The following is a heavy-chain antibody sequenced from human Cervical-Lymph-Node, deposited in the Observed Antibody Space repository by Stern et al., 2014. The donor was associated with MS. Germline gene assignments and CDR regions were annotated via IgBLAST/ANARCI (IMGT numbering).Heavy chain of an antibody. D-gene: IGHD5/OR15-5a*01. V-gene: IGHV4-61*02. Sequence: QVQLQESGPGLVKPSQTLSLTCTVSGGSLSSGSHYWSWIRQPAGKGLEWVGRIYSTGRVDYNPSFKGRVTMSVDTSKDQFSLELRSVTAADTAMYYCAREWIYEVSWFDSWGQGSLVIVSS. J-gene: IGHJ5*01. CDR3: AREWIYEVSWFDS. CDR1: GGSLSSGSHY. CDR2: IYSTGRV.